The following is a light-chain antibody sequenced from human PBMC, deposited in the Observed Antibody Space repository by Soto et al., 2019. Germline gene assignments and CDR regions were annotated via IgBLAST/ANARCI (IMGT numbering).Light chain of an antibody. CDR3: QQYNNWPPIT. CDR1: QSVSSN. V-gene: IGKV3-15*01. CDR2: GAS. J-gene: IGKJ3*01. Sequence: EIVMTQSPATLSVSPGERATLSCRASQSVSSNLAWYQQKPGQAPRLLIYGASTRATGIPARFSGSGSVTAFTLTISSLQSEDFAVYYCQQYNNWPPITFGPGTKVDIK.